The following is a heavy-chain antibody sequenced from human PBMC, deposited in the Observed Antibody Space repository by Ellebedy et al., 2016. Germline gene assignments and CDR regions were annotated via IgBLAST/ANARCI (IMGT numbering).Heavy chain of an antibody. CDR3: AVTGFIVPLAFDI. CDR2: IIPILGIA. CDR1: GGTFSSYA. D-gene: IGHD7-27*01. V-gene: IGHV1-69*04. J-gene: IGHJ3*02. Sequence: ASVKVSCKASGGTFSSYAISWVRQAPGQGLEWMGRIIPILGIANYAQKFQGRVTITADKSTSTAYMELSSLRSEDTAVYYCAVTGFIVPLAFDIWGQGTMVTVSS.